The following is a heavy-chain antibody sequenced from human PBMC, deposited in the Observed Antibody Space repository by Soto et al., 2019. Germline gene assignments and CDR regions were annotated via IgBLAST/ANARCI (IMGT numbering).Heavy chain of an antibody. CDR1: GFTFDDYT. J-gene: IGHJ4*02. Sequence: GGSLRLSCAASGFTFDDYTMHWVRQAPGKGLEWVSLISWDGGSTYYADSVKGRFTISRDNSKNSLYLQMNSLRAEDTAVYYCAKDLAYYYDSSGYYYWGQGTLVTVSS. CDR3: AKDLAYYYDSSGYYY. D-gene: IGHD3-22*01. V-gene: IGHV3-43*01. CDR2: ISWDGGST.